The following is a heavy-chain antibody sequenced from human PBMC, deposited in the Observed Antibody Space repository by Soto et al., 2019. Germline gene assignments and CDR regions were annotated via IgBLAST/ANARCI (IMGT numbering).Heavy chain of an antibody. D-gene: IGHD2-15*01. V-gene: IGHV2-5*02. CDR2: IYWDDDK. CDR1: GFSLSTSGVG. Sequence: QITLKESGPTLVKPTQTLTLTCTFSGFSLSTSGVGVGWIRQPPGKALEWLALIYWDDDKRYSPSLKSRLTITKDTHKNQVVLTMTNMHPVDTATYYCAHTLGYCSGGSCYSYYFDYWGQGTLVTVSS. J-gene: IGHJ4*02. CDR3: AHTLGYCSGGSCYSYYFDY.